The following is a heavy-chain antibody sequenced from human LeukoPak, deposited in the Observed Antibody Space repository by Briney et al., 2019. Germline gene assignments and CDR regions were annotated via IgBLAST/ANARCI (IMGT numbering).Heavy chain of an antibody. V-gene: IGHV4-4*07. CDR1: GGSISSYY. J-gene: IGHJ6*03. D-gene: IGHD3-10*01. CDR2: IYTSGST. CDR3: ARVVTMVRGVINAPSYYYYMDV. Sequence: PSETLSLTCTVSGGSISSYYWSWIRQPAGKGLEWIGRIYTSGSTNYNPSLKSRVTMSVDTSKNQFSLKLSSVTAADTAVYYCARVVTMVRGVINAPSYYYYMDVWGKGTTVTVSS.